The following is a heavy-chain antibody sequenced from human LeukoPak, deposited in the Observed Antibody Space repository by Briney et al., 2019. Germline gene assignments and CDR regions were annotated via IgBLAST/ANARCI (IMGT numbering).Heavy chain of an antibody. CDR2: FDPEDGET. D-gene: IGHD4-11*01. Sequence: GASVTVSCKVSGYTLTELSMHWVRQAPGKGLEWMGGFDPEDGETFYAQKFQGRVTMTEDTSTDTAYMELSSLRSEDTAVYYCATEIKPVTPRGMDVWGQGTTVPVSS. CDR3: ATEIKPVTPRGMDV. CDR1: GYTLTELS. J-gene: IGHJ6*02. V-gene: IGHV1-24*01.